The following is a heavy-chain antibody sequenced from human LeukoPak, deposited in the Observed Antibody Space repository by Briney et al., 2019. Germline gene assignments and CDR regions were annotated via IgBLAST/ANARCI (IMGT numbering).Heavy chain of an antibody. D-gene: IGHD6-19*01. CDR3: ASFDSSGWHYFDY. CDR2: ISSRSGYI. J-gene: IGHJ4*02. V-gene: IGHV3-21*01. Sequence: NPGGSLRLSCAASGFTFSSYSMSWVREAPGKGLGWVSSISSRSGYIYYGDSVKGRFTISRDNAKNSLYLQMNTLRAEDTAVYYCASFDSSGWHYFDYWGQGTLVTVSA. CDR1: GFTFSSYS.